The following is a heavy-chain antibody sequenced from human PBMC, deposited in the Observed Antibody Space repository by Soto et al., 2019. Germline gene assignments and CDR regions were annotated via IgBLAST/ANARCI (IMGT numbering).Heavy chain of an antibody. J-gene: IGHJ6*02. D-gene: IGHD3-10*02. CDR3: ASVRGGYYYAMDV. CDR2: IYHCGSN. Sequence: QVQLQESGPGLVKPSGTLSLTCAVSGGSISSCNWWSWVRQPRGTGREWLGEIYHCGSNNYHPSLKSRVTISVDKSKNQFSLKLSSVTAADTAVYYCASVRGGYYYAMDVWGQGTTVTVSS. CDR1: GGSISSCNW. V-gene: IGHV4-4*02.